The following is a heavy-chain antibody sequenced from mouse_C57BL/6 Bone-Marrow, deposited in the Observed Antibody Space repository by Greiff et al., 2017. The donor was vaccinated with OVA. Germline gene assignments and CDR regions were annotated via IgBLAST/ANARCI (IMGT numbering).Heavy chain of an antibody. Sequence: VQLQQSGPGLVQPSQSLSITCTVSGFSLTRYGVPWVRQSPGTGLEWLGVIWRGGSTDYNAAFMSRLSITKDNSKSQVFFKMNSLQADDTAIYYCAKNSPIYYDYDDAMDYWGQGTSVTVSS. CDR3: AKNSPIYYDYDDAMDY. CDR2: IWRGGST. CDR1: GFSLTRYG. D-gene: IGHD2-4*01. J-gene: IGHJ4*01. V-gene: IGHV2-5*01.